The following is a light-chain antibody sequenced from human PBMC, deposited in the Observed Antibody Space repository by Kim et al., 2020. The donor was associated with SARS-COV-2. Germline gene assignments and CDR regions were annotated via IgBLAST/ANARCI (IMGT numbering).Light chain of an antibody. V-gene: IGKV4-1*01. J-gene: IGKJ2*03. Sequence: SLNCTSSQTVFYDSHNKNYLAGYHQKPGLAPKLLIYWASIREAGFSHRFSGSGSETDFPLTFGSLQAEDVAVYSFQQYYSTPPSFGQGTKLEI. CDR3: QQYYSTPPS. CDR1: QTVFYDSHNKNY. CDR2: WAS.